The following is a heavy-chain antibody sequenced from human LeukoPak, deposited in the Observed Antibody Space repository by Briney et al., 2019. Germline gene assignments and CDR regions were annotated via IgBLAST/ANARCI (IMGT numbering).Heavy chain of an antibody. J-gene: IGHJ4*02. CDR1: GYTFTDYY. V-gene: IGHV1-2*06. CDR2: IKPNSGDT. D-gene: IGHD2-8*01. CDR3: ARRVQTTGVFDY. Sequence: GASVKVSCNASGYTFTDYYMHWVRQAPGQGLEWMGRIKPNSGDTNYAQKFQGRVTMTRDTSINTAYMELSRLKSDDTAVYYCARRVQTTGVFDYWGQGTLVTVFS.